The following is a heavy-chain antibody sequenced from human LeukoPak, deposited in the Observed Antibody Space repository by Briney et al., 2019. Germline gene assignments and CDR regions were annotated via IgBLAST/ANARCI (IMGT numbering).Heavy chain of an antibody. V-gene: IGHV3-23*01. CDR2: TSSSDAGT. D-gene: IGHD2-21*01. CDR1: GFPLSSYA. CDR3: ARAPVTSCRGAYCYPFDY. Sequence: PGGSLRLSCAASGFPLSSYAMSWVRQAPGKGLECVSATSSSDAGTYYADSVRGRFTISRDNSKNTLYLQMNSLRLEDAAVYFCARAPVTSCRGAYCYPFDYWGQGTQVTVSS. J-gene: IGHJ4*02.